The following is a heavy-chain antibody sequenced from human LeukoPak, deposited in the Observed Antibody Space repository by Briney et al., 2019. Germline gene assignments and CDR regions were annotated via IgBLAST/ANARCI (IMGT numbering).Heavy chain of an antibody. CDR1: GYSFTTNW. CDR3: ARHRIVGATYSHFDY. D-gene: IGHD1-26*01. CDR2: IYPGASDT. Sequence: RHGESLKISCKGSGYSFTTNWIGWVRQMPGKDLEWMGIIYPGASDTRYSPSFQGQVTISADKSISTAYLQWSSLKASDTAMYYCARHRIVGATYSHFDYWGQGTLVTVSS. J-gene: IGHJ4*02. V-gene: IGHV5-51*01.